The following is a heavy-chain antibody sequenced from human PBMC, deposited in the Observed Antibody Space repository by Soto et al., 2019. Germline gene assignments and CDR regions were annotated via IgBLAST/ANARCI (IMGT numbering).Heavy chain of an antibody. J-gene: IGHJ4*02. Sequence: GGSLRLSCAASGFTFSSYAMSWVRQAPGKGLEWVSAISGSGGSTYYADSVKGRFTISRDNSKNTLYLQMNSLRAEDTAVYYCAKDAMIVVVITIYFDYWGQGTLVTVSS. CDR3: AKDAMIVVVITIYFDY. CDR1: GFTFSSYA. D-gene: IGHD3-22*01. V-gene: IGHV3-23*01. CDR2: ISGSGGST.